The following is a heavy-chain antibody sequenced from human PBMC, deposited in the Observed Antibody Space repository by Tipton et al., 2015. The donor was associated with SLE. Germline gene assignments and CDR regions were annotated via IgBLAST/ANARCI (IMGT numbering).Heavy chain of an antibody. CDR3: ARVRSELYWYFDL. J-gene: IGHJ2*01. D-gene: IGHD3-10*01. Sequence: RSLRLSCAASGFTFSSYAMHWVRQAPGKGLEWVAVISYDGSNKYYADPVKGRFTISRDNSKNTLYLQMNSLRAEDTAVYYCARVRSELYWYFDLWGRGTLVTVSS. CDR1: GFTFSSYA. V-gene: IGHV3-30*04. CDR2: ISYDGSNK.